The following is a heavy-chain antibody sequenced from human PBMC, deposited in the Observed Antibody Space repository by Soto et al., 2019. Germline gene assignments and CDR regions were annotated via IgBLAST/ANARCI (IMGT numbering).Heavy chain of an antibody. V-gene: IGHV3-9*01. CDR2: ISSNSGTI. Sequence: GGSLRLSCAASGVTFEDYAMHWVRQAPGKGLEWVSGISSNSGTIDYADSVKGRFTISRDNAKNSLYLQMNSLKAEDTAVYYCARGPLGYGYYYYGMDVWGQGTTVTVSS. CDR1: GVTFEDYA. D-gene: IGHD2-15*01. J-gene: IGHJ6*02. CDR3: ARGPLGYGYYYYGMDV.